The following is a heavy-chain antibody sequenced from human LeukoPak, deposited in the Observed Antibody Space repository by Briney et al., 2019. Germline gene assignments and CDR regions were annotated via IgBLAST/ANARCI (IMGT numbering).Heavy chain of an antibody. CDR3: ARQSMRAVTHGDL. J-gene: IGHJ5*02. D-gene: IGHD4-17*01. Sequence: PGGSLRLSCAASGFTFSSYWMSWVRQAPGKGLEWVANIKQDGGEKYYVDSVKGRFTISRDNAKNSLYLLMNSLRAEDTAVYYCARQSMRAVTHGDLWGQGTLVTVSS. CDR1: GFTFSSYW. V-gene: IGHV3-7*01. CDR2: IKQDGGEK.